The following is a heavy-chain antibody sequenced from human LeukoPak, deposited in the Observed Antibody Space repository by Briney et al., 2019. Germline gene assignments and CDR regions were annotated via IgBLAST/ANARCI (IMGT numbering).Heavy chain of an antibody. V-gene: IGHV3-23*01. D-gene: IGHD3-22*01. Sequence: PGGSLRLSCAASGFTFSSYAMSWVRQAPGKGLELVSGISGSGGSTYYADSVKGRFTISRDNSKNTLYLQMNSLRAEDTAVYYGAKSYAAYYYDSSGHYYVPYSFDYWGQGTLVTVSS. CDR1: GFTFSSYA. J-gene: IGHJ4*02. CDR3: AKSYAAYYYDSSGHYYVPYSFDY. CDR2: ISGSGGST.